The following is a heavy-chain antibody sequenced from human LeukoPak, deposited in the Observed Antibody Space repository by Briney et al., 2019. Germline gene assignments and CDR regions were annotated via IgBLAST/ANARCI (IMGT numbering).Heavy chain of an antibody. V-gene: IGHV3-30-3*01. J-gene: IGHJ5*02. CDR3: ARDGRPYYESAWGWFDP. Sequence: GRSLRLSCAASGFTFSSYAMHWVRQAPGKGLEWVAVISYDGSNKYYADSVKGRFTISRDNSKNTLYLQMNSLRAEDTAVYYCARDGRPYYESAWGWFDPWGQGTLVTVSS. CDR1: GFTFSSYA. CDR2: ISYDGSNK. D-gene: IGHD3-22*01.